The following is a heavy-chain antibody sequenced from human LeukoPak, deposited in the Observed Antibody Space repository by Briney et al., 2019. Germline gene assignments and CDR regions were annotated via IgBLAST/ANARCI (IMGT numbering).Heavy chain of an antibody. D-gene: IGHD2-15*01. V-gene: IGHV3-21*01. J-gene: IGHJ4*02. CDR2: IGSSSSYI. Sequence: GGSLRLSCAASGFTFSSYSMNWVRRAPGKGLEWVSSIGSSSSYIYYADSVKGRFTISRDNAKNSLYLQMNSLRAEDTAVYYCARDREVAFDYWGQGTLVTVSS. CDR1: GFTFSSYS. CDR3: ARDREVAFDY.